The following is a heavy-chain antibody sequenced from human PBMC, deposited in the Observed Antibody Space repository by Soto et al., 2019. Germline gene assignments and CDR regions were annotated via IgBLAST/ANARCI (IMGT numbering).Heavy chain of an antibody. V-gene: IGHV3-23*01. D-gene: IGHD2-15*01. CDR2: IRTNSDNT. Sequence: GGSLRLSCVASGFTFSTYGMSWVRQAPGKGLEWVSSIRTNSDNTYYADSVKGRFTISRDNSKNTLYLQMNSLRAEDTAVYYCAMKEYCSGTTCYHPGWGLGTMVTVSS. J-gene: IGHJ3*01. CDR1: GFTFSTYG. CDR3: AMKEYCSGTTCYHPG.